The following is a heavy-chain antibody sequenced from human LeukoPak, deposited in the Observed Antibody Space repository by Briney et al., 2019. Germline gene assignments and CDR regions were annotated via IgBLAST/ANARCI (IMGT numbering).Heavy chain of an antibody. J-gene: IGHJ4*02. CDR3: ATTLVFDY. CDR1: GGSISSYY. Sequence: SETLSLTCTVSGGSISSYYWSWIRQPPGKGLEWIGYIYYSGSTNYNPSLKSRVTISVDTSKNQFSLKLSSVTAADTAVYYCATTLVFDYWGQGTLVTVSS. CDR2: IYYSGST. D-gene: IGHD3-10*01. V-gene: IGHV4-59*01.